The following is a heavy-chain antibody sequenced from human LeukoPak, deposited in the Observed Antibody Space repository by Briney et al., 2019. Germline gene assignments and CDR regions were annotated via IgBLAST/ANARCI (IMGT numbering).Heavy chain of an antibody. CDR3: ARDHNCAFDN. V-gene: IGHV3-48*01. J-gene: IGHJ4*02. D-gene: IGHD1-1*01. CDR1: GFPFIEYS. CDR2: IGIDSGNT. Sequence: GGSLRLSCTASGFPFIEYSMNWVRQVPGKGLEWISYIGIDSGNTKYADSVRGRFTISADKAKNSLYLQMNSLRVEDTAVYYCARDHNCAFDNWGQGTLVSVAS.